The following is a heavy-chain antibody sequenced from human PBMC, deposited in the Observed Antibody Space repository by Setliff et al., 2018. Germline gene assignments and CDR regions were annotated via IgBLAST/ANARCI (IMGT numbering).Heavy chain of an antibody. CDR1: GESFSNNY. Sequence: PSETLSLTCSVYGESFSNNYWSWIRQSPGRGLEWIGESNHGGSTSYNPSLKSRLTMSVDTSKNQFSLKLTSVTAADSAVYYCARAVDSSGYFPFWYFDLWGRGTLVTVSS. D-gene: IGHD3-22*01. J-gene: IGHJ2*01. V-gene: IGHV4-34*01. CDR3: ARAVDSSGYFPFWYFDL. CDR2: SNHGGST.